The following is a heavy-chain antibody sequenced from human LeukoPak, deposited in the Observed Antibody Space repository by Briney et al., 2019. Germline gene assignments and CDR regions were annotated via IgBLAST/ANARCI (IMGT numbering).Heavy chain of an antibody. J-gene: IGHJ5*02. V-gene: IGHV1-18*01. Sequence: ATVKVSCKASGYTFTSYGTRWVRQAPGQGLEWMEWLSAYYGNTHYAQKLQGRVTMTADTSTSTAYMEQRSLRSDDTAVYYCARGGGRSAWYTCNWFEPWGQGTLVTVSS. CDR1: GYTFTSYG. D-gene: IGHD2-15*01. CDR3: ARGGGRSAWYTCNWFEP. CDR2: LSAYYGNT.